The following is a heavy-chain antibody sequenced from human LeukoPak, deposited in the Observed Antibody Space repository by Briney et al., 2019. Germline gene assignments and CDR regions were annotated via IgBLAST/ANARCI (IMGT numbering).Heavy chain of an antibody. CDR2: IYSGGST. V-gene: IGHV4-59*01. CDR1: GGSISNYH. Sequence: SETLSLTCTVSGGSISNYHWSWIRQPPGQGLEWVAYIYSGGSTNYSPSLKSRVTISVDLSKNQFSLKLSSVTAADTAVYYCARRIGSKDYFDFWGQGALVTVSS. CDR3: ARRIGSKDYFDF. D-gene: IGHD3-10*01. J-gene: IGHJ4*02.